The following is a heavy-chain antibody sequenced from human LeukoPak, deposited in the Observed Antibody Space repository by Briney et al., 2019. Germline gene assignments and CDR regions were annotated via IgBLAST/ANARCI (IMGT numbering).Heavy chain of an antibody. CDR1: GGSISSYY. J-gene: IGHJ6*03. Sequence: PSETLSLTCTVSGGSISSYYWSWIRQPPGKGLEWIGYIYYSGSTYYNPSLKSRVTISVDTSKNQFSLKLSSVTAADTAVYYCARHGAAAAGVYYYYYYMDVWGKGTTVTISS. CDR2: IYYSGST. CDR3: ARHGAAAAGVYYYYYYMDV. V-gene: IGHV4-59*08. D-gene: IGHD6-13*01.